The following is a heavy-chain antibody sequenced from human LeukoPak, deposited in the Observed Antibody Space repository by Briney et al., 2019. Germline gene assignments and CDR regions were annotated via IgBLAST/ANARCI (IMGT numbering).Heavy chain of an antibody. CDR1: GDSISITNDY. V-gene: IGHV4-39*01. Sequence: SETLSLTCTVSGDSISITNDYWAWIRQPPGTGLEWIGSIHKSGNTYYNSSLESRVTVSVDTSRNHFSLKLVSVTVADTAVYYCARHRYDNTEYLIEYFDLWGRGTLVSVSS. CDR2: IHKSGNT. J-gene: IGHJ2*01. CDR3: ARHRYDNTEYLIEYFDL. D-gene: IGHD6-6*01.